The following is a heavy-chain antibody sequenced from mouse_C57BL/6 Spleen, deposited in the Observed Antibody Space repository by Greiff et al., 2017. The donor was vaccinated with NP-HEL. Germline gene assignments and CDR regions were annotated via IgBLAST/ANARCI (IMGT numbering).Heavy chain of an antibody. CDR1: GYSITSDY. CDR3: ARSDYVYGAWCAY. CDR2: ISYSGST. J-gene: IGHJ3*01. Sequence: EVKLMESGPGLAKPSQTLSLTCSVTGYSITSDYWNWIRKFPGHKLEYMGYISYSGSTYYNPSLNSRISITRDTSKNQYYLQLHSVTTEDTATYYCARSDYVYGAWCAYWGKDTLLTVCA. D-gene: IGHD2-2*01. V-gene: IGHV3-8*01.